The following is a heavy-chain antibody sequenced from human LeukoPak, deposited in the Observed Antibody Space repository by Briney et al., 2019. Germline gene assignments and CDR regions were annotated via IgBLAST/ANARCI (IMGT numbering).Heavy chain of an antibody. CDR1: GFTFSSYT. Sequence: PGGSLRLSCVVSGFTFSSYTMNWVRQAPGKGLEWVSCISSRSSSIYYADSVKGRFTISRDNAKKSLYLQMNSLRAEDTVVYYCARVGGCSGGSCYATQGDGFDIWGQGTMVTVSS. V-gene: IGHV3-21*05. CDR2: ISSRSSSI. J-gene: IGHJ3*02. D-gene: IGHD2-15*01. CDR3: ARVGGCSGGSCYATQGDGFDI.